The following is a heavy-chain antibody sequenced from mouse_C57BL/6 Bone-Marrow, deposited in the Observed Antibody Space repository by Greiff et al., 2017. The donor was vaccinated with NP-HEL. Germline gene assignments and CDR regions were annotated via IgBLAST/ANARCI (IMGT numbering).Heavy chain of an antibody. Sequence: QVQLQQPGAELVMPGASVKLSCKASGYTFTSYWMHWVKQRPGQGLEWIGEIDPSDSYTNYNQKFKGKSTLTVDKSSSTAYMQLSSLTSEDSAVYDCAIYYGSPVDAMDYWGQGTSVTVSA. D-gene: IGHD2-2*01. J-gene: IGHJ4*01. CDR1: GYTFTSYW. CDR2: IDPSDSYT. V-gene: IGHV1-69*01. CDR3: AIYYGSPVDAMDY.